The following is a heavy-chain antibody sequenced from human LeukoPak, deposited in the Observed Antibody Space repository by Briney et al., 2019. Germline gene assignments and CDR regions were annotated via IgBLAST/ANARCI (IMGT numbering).Heavy chain of an antibody. D-gene: IGHD6-19*01. Sequence: SETLSLTCSVSGDSMSGYYWSWIRQPPGKGLEWIGYMYYSGTTSYNPSLKSRVTLSTDTSKNHFSLKLYSVTAADTAVYYCARHRDRSGWSSIGYWGQGTLVTVSS. J-gene: IGHJ4*02. V-gene: IGHV4-59*08. CDR1: GDSMSGYY. CDR3: ARHRDRSGWSSIGY. CDR2: MYYSGTT.